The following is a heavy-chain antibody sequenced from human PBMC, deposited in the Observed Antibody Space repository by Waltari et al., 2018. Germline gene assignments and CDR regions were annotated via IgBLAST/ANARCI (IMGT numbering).Heavy chain of an antibody. CDR2: ISGSGGST. CDR1: GFTFGSYD. Sequence: EVQLLESGGGLVQPGGSLRLSCAASGFTFGSYDMNWVLQAPGKGLEWVSGISGSGGSTYYADSVKGRFTNSRDNSKNTPYLQMNSLRAEDTAVYYCAKPSLDYWGKGTLVNVSS. V-gene: IGHV3-23*01. CDR3: AKPSLDY. J-gene: IGHJ4*02.